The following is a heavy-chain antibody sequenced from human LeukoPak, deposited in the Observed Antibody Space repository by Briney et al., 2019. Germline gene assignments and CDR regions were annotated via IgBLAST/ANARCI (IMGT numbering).Heavy chain of an antibody. CDR1: GFTFSDYY. Sequence: GGSLRLSCAASGFTFSDYYMTWVRQAPGKGLEWVGFIASKTYGGTAEYAASVKGRFTISRDDSKSIAYLQMNSLKTEDTAVYFCSRDQTPYYWGQGTLVTVSS. CDR2: IASKTYGGTA. CDR3: SRDQTPYY. V-gene: IGHV3-49*04. J-gene: IGHJ4*02.